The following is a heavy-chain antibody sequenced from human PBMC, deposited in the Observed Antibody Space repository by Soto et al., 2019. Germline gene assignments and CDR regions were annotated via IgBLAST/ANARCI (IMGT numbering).Heavy chain of an antibody. J-gene: IGHJ4*02. V-gene: IGHV1-18*01. CDR2: ISAYNGNT. CDR3: ARDPPPPDY. CDR1: GYTFASYA. Sequence: QVQLVQSGAEVKKPGASVKVSCKASGYTFASYAISWMRHAPGQGLEWMGWISAYNGNTNYAQKLQGRVTMTTDTPTRTAYMRLRSLRSDDTAVYYCARDPPPPDYWGQGTLVTVSS.